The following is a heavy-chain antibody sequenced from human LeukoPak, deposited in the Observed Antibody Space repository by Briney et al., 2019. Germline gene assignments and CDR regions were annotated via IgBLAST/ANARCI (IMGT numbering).Heavy chain of an antibody. CDR3: AKDHYGDYYYYGMDV. Sequence: PGGSLRLSCAASGFTFSSYSMNWVRQAPGKGLEWVSTISSSTSYIYYADSVKGRFTISRDNSKNTLYLQMNSLRAEDTAVYYCAKDHYGDYYYYGMDVWGQGTTVTVSS. V-gene: IGHV3-21*04. J-gene: IGHJ6*02. CDR1: GFTFSSYS. CDR2: ISSSTSYI. D-gene: IGHD4-17*01.